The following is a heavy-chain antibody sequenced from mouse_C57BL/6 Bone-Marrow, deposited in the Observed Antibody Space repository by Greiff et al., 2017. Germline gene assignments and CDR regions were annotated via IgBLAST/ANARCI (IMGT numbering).Heavy chain of an antibody. D-gene: IGHD1-1*01. CDR1: GYTFTSYW. CDR3: ARDRDYGSWFAY. Sequence: VQLQQPGAELVMPGASVKLSCKASGYTFTSYWMHWVKQRPGQGLEWIGEIDPSDSYTNYNQKFKGKATLTVVKSSSTAYMQLSSLTSGDSAVYYCARDRDYGSWFAYWGQGTLVTVSA. CDR2: IDPSDSYT. J-gene: IGHJ3*01. V-gene: IGHV1-69*01.